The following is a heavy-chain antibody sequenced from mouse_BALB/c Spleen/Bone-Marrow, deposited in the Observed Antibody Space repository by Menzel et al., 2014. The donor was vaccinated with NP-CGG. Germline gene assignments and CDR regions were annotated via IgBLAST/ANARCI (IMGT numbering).Heavy chain of an antibody. CDR2: IDPYDSET. Sequence: VQLQQSGAELVRPGASVKLSCKASGYTFTSYWMNWVKQRPEQDLEWIGRIDPYDSETHYNQKFKDKAILTVDKSSSTAYIQLSSLTSEDSAVYYCARGRDYDVFSYWGQGTLVTVSA. CDR3: ARGRDYDVFSY. D-gene: IGHD2-4*01. J-gene: IGHJ3*01. CDR1: GYTFTSYW. V-gene: IGHV1-52*01.